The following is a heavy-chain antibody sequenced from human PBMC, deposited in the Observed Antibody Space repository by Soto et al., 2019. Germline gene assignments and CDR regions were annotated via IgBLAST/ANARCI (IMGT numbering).Heavy chain of an antibody. V-gene: IGHV5-10-1*01. Sequence: GESLKISCKGSGYSFTSYWISWVRQMPGKGLEWMGRIDPSDSYTNYSPSFQGHVTISADKSISTAYLQWSSLKASDTAMYYCASRSGYCSGGSCYSVYCGMDVWGQGTTVTVS. J-gene: IGHJ6*02. CDR1: GYSFTSYW. CDR2: IDPSDSYT. D-gene: IGHD2-15*01. CDR3: ASRSGYCSGGSCYSVYCGMDV.